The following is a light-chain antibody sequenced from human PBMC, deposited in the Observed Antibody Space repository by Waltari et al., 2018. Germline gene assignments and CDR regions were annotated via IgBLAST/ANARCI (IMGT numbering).Light chain of an antibody. Sequence: QSALTQPPSASGSPGQSVTISCTGTSSDVGGYIYFSWYQQHPGKAPKLMIYEVSTRPAVVPDRFSGSKSGNTASRTVSGLQAEDEADYYCSSYAGSNNHVVFGGGTRLTVL. CDR1: SSDVGGYIY. V-gene: IGLV2-8*01. J-gene: IGLJ2*01. CDR2: EVS. CDR3: SSYAGSNNHVV.